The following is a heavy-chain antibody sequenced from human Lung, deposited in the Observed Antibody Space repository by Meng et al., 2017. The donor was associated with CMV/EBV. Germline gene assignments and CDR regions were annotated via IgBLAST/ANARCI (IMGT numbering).Heavy chain of an antibody. V-gene: IGHV4-38-2*02. Sequence: SETLSLXCTVSDYSISSGHYWGWIRQPPGKGLEWIGSVSHSGSPYYNPSLMRRATTSFDTSKNQFSLKLRSVTAADTAVYYCAREMATIYWWGNAMDVWGQGTXVTVSS. CDR2: VSHSGSP. J-gene: IGHJ6*02. D-gene: IGHD5-24*01. CDR1: DYSISSGHY. CDR3: AREMATIYWWGNAMDV.